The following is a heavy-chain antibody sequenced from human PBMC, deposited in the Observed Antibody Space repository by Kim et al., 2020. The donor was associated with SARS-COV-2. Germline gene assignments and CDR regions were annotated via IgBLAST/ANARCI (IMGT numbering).Heavy chain of an antibody. J-gene: IGHJ4*02. CDR1: GFTFSSYG. Sequence: GGSLRLSCAASGFTFSSYGMHWVRQAPGKGLEWVAVIWYDGSNKYYADSVKGRFTISRDNSKNTLYLQMNSLRAEDTAVYYCASLTLVGHSSSWPTDVDYWGQGTLVTVSS. V-gene: IGHV3-33*01. CDR2: IWYDGSNK. D-gene: IGHD6-13*01. CDR3: ASLTLVGHSSSWPTDVDY.